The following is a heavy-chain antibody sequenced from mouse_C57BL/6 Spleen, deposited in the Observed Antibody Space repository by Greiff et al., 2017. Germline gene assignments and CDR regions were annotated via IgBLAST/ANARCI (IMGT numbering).Heavy chain of an antibody. Sequence: QVHVKQPGAELVRPGSSVKLSCKASGYTFTSYWMDWVKQRPGQGLEWIGNIYPSDSETHFNQKFKDKATLTVDKSSSTAYMQLSSLTSEDSAVYYCARGSGYSWFAYWGQGTLVTVSA. J-gene: IGHJ3*01. CDR3: ARGSGYSWFAY. CDR2: IYPSDSET. V-gene: IGHV1-61*01. D-gene: IGHD3-2*02. CDR1: GYTFTSYW.